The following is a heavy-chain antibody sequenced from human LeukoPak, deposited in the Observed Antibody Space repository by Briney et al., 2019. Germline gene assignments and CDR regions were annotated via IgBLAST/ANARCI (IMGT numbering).Heavy chain of an antibody. V-gene: IGHV4-34*01. CDR3: ARGGSVYSSSSMRYDY. CDR1: GGSFSGYY. Sequence: SETLSLTCAVYGGSFSGYYWSWIRQPPGKGLEWIGEINHSGSTNYNPSLKSRVTISVDTTKNQFSLKLSSVTAADTAVCYCARGGSVYSSSSMRYDYWGQGTLVTVSS. D-gene: IGHD6-6*01. CDR2: INHSGST. J-gene: IGHJ4*02.